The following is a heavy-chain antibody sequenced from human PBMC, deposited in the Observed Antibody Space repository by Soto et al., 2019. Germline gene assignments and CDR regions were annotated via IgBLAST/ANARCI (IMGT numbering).Heavy chain of an antibody. V-gene: IGHV3-30*18. CDR3: AKGGRQWLVTSVFNY. CDR2: VSHDGRNT. Sequence: VQLVESGGGVVQPGRSLRLSCAASGFTFSDYAMHWVRQAPGKGLEWVAVVSHDGRNTHYADSVKGRFTISRDSSKNTVSLEMTSLRAEHTAVYYCAKGGRQWLVTSVFNYWGQGDLVTVSS. J-gene: IGHJ4*02. CDR1: GFTFSDYA. D-gene: IGHD6-19*01.